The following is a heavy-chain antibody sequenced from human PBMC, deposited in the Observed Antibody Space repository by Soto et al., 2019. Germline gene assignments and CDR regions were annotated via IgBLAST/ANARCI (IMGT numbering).Heavy chain of an antibody. CDR3: ARTTYCSSTSCYTNWFDP. V-gene: IGHV1-3*01. CDR2: INAGNGNT. Sequence: ASVKVSCKVSGYTLTELSMHWVRQAPGQRLEWMGWINAGNGNTKYSQKFQGRVTITRDTSASTAYMELSSLRSEDTAVYYCARTTYCSSTSCYTNWFDPWGQGTLVTVSS. J-gene: IGHJ5*02. D-gene: IGHD2-2*02. CDR1: GYTLTELS.